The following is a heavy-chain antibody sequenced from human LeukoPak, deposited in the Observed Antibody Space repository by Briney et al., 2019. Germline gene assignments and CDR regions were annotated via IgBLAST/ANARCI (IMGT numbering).Heavy chain of an antibody. CDR2: IYHSGST. CDR1: GGSISSGGYS. Sequence: SETLSLTCAVSGGSISSGGYSWSWIRQPPGKGLEWIGYIYHSGSTYYNPSLKSRVTISVDRSKNQFSLKLSSVTAADTAVYYCARGVLLWFGEDVWGQGTMVTVSS. V-gene: IGHV4-30-2*01. J-gene: IGHJ6*02. CDR3: ARGVLLWFGEDV. D-gene: IGHD3-10*01.